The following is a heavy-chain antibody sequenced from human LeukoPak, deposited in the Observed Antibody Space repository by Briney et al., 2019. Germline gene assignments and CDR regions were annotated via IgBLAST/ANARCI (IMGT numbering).Heavy chain of an antibody. CDR2: ISGSGGST. J-gene: IGHJ3*02. CDR1: GFTFSSYA. D-gene: IGHD3-9*01. CDR3: AKDPHYDILTGLGAFDI. Sequence: GGSLRLSCAASGFTFSSYAMSWVRQAPGKGLEWVSAISGSGGSTYYADSVKGRFTISRDNAKNSLYLQMNSLRAEDTALYYCAKDPHYDILTGLGAFDIWGQGTMVTVSS. V-gene: IGHV3-23*01.